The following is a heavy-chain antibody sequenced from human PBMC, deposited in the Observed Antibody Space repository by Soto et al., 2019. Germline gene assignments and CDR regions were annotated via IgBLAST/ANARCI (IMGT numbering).Heavy chain of an antibody. Sequence: QVQLVESGGGVVQPGRSRRLSCAASGFTFSTYGMHWLRQAPGKGLEWVAAIWYDGNNKYYADSVKGRFTISRDNSKDTIYLQMNSPGAEGAAVYYCVREVGPFDYWGQGTLVIVSS. V-gene: IGHV3-33*08. CDR3: VREVGPFDY. CDR2: IWYDGNNK. J-gene: IGHJ4*02. CDR1: GFTFSTYG. D-gene: IGHD1-26*01.